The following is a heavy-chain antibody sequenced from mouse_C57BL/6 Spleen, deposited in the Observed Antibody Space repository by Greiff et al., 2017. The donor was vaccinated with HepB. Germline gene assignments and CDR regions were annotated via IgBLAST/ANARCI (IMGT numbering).Heavy chain of an antibody. Sequence: VQLQQPGAELVKPGASVKLSCKASGYTFTSYWMQWVKQRPGQGLEWIGEIDPSDSYTNYNQKFKGKATLTVDTSSSTAYMQLSSLTSEDSAVYYCARGKFWFAYWGQGTLVTVSA. J-gene: IGHJ3*01. CDR1: GYTFTSYW. CDR3: ARGKFWFAY. CDR2: IDPSDSYT. V-gene: IGHV1-50*01.